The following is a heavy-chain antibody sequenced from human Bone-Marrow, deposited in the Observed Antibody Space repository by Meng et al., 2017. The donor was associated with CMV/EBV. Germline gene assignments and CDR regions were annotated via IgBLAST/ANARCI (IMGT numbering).Heavy chain of an antibody. CDR3: ATVGLGMNWFDP. Sequence: GQLTPWGHGMLKPPETLSLTWPVYGGSFSGYYWSWIRQPPGKGLEWIAEINHSGNTNYNPSLKSRVTISVDTSKNQFSLKLSSVTAADTAVYYCATVGLGMNWFDPWGQGTLVTVSS. CDR2: INHSGNT. V-gene: IGHV4-34*01. J-gene: IGHJ5*02. CDR1: GGSFSGYY.